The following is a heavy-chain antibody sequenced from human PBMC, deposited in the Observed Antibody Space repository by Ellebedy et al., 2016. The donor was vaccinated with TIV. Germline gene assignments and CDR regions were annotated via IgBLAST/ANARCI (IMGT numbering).Heavy chain of an antibody. Sequence: GESLKISCAAAGFSFDDYSMHWVRQAPGKGLEWVSLIDRKGAKTFYTDSVKGRFTVSRDKRRDSLVLQMKRMRTADTALYYCAKEKKGSSWTALDYWGQGTLVTVSS. J-gene: IGHJ4*02. D-gene: IGHD6-13*01. CDR1: GFSFDDYS. CDR2: IDRKGAKT. V-gene: IGHV3-43*01. CDR3: AKEKKGSSWTALDY.